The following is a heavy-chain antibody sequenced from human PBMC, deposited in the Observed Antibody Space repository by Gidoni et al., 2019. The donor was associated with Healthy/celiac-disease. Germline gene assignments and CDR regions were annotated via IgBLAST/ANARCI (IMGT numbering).Heavy chain of an antibody. Sequence: EVQLVESGGGLVQPGGSLRLSCAAAGVTFSSSAMSWVRPAPGKGLEWVSAISGSGGSTYYAASVQGRFTISRDNSKNTLYLQMNSLRAEDTAVYYCAKAVFTIHWYFDLWGRGTLVTVSS. CDR2: ISGSGGST. CDR3: AKAVFTIHWYFDL. J-gene: IGHJ2*01. D-gene: IGHD1-20*01. V-gene: IGHV3-23*04. CDR1: GVTFSSSA.